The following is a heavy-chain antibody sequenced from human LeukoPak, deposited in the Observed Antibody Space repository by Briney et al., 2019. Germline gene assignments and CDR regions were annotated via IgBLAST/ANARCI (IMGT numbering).Heavy chain of an antibody. J-gene: IGHJ4*02. CDR2: VYYTGST. Sequence: PSETLSLTCTVSGGSISNYYWNWIRQPPGMGLEWIGYVYYTGSTNYNPSLKSRVTISVDTSKNHFSLKLSSVTAADTAVYYCARAFDFWSSYPLGYWGQGALVTVSS. CDR3: ARAFDFWSSYPLGY. CDR1: GGSISNYY. V-gene: IGHV4-59*01. D-gene: IGHD3-3*01.